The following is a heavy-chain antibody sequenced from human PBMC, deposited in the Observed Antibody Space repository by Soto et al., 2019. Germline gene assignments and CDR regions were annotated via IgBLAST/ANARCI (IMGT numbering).Heavy chain of an antibody. Sequence: PGGSLRLSCAASGFTFSSYAMSWIRQAPGKGLEWVSAISGSGGSTYYADSVKGRFTISRDNSKNTLYLQMNSLRAEDTAVYYCAKDGPGDSSSYDAFDYWGQGTLVTVSS. CDR3: AKDGPGDSSSYDAFDY. CDR1: GFTFSSYA. D-gene: IGHD6-6*01. CDR2: ISGSGGST. V-gene: IGHV3-23*01. J-gene: IGHJ4*02.